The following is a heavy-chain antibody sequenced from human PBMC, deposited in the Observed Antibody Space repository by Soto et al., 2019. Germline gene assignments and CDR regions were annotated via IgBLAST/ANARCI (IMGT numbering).Heavy chain of an antibody. V-gene: IGHV1-69*01. J-gene: IGHJ4*02. CDR3: AREWTSGGVIPNFDY. Sequence: QVQLVQSGAAVKKPGSSVKVSCKASGGTFSSYAIIWVRQAPGQGLEWMGGIIPIFGTANYAQKFQGRVTITADESTSTAYMELSSLRSEDTAVYYCAREWTSGGVIPNFDYWGQGTLVTVSS. CDR2: IIPIFGTA. D-gene: IGHD3-16*01. CDR1: GGTFSSYA.